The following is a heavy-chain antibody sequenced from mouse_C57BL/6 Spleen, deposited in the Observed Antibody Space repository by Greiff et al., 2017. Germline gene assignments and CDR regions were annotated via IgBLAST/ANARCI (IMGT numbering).Heavy chain of an antibody. Sequence: EVQRVESGGGLVKPGGSLKLSCAASGFTFSSYTMSWVRQTPEKRLEWVATISGGGGNTYYPDSVKGRFTISRDNAKNTLYLQMSSLRSEDTALYYCARQENYDYDESYWYFDVWGTGTTVTVSS. CDR3: ARQENYDYDESYWYFDV. V-gene: IGHV5-9*01. CDR2: ISGGGGNT. D-gene: IGHD2-4*01. J-gene: IGHJ1*03. CDR1: GFTFSSYT.